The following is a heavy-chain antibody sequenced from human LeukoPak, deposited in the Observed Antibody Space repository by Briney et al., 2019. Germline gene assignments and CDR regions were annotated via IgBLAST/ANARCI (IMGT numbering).Heavy chain of an antibody. CDR1: GGSISSSSYY. D-gene: IGHD1-26*01. CDR3: AGAPSGATNDAFDI. Sequence: SETLSLTCTVSGGSISSSSYYWGWIRQPPGKGLEWIGSIYYSGSTYYNPSLKSRVTISVDTSKNQFSLKLSSVTAADTAVYYCAGAPSGATNDAFDIWGQGTMVTVSS. J-gene: IGHJ3*02. V-gene: IGHV4-39*07. CDR2: IYYSGST.